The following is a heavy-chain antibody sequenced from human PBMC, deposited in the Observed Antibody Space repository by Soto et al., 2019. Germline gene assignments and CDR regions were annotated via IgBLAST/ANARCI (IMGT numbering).Heavy chain of an antibody. Sequence: QLRLQEAGPGLVKPSETLSLTCTVSGGSISSSSYYWGWIRQPPGKGPEWIGAIYYNGNTYYNPSIKSRGTMSVDTSKNQFSLKLSSATAADTAMYYCARQTGVFGHYFDYWGQGTLVTVSS. CDR2: IYYNGNT. CDR3: ARQTGVFGHYFDY. CDR1: GGSISSSSYY. V-gene: IGHV4-39*01. J-gene: IGHJ4*02. D-gene: IGHD3-16*01.